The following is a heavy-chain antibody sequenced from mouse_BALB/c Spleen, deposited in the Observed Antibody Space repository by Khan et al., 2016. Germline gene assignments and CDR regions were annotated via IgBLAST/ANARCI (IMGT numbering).Heavy chain of an antibody. D-gene: IGHD2-3*01. V-gene: IGHV3-2*02. CDR1: GYSITSDYA. CDR2: IIYSGST. CDR3: ARDGPNYAMDY. J-gene: IGHJ4*01. Sequence: EVQLQESGPGLMKPSQSLSLTCTVTGYSITSDYAWNWIRQFPGNKLEWMGYIIYSGSTTYTPSLKSRISITRDTSKNQFFLQLNSVTSEDTATYYCARDGPNYAMDYWGQGTSVTVSS.